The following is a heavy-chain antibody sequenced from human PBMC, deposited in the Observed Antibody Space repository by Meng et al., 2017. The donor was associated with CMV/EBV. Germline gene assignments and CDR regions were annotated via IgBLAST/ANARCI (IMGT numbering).Heavy chain of an antibody. V-gene: IGHV3-64*02. CDR1: GFSFSNFV. CDR3: ARESGSSGWAGYFDL. Sequence: GESLKISCAASGFSFSNFVMHWVRQAPGERLEYVSSINTDGSRTLYADSVKDRFVISRDVSKNTLYLQMGSLRLEDMAIYYCARESGSSGWAGYFDLWGQGTLVTVPQ. D-gene: IGHD6-19*01. J-gene: IGHJ4*02. CDR2: INTDGSRT.